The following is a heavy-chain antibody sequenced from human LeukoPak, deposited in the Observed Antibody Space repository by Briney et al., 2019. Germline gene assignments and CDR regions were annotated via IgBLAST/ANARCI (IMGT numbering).Heavy chain of an antibody. CDR1: GFTVSSNY. D-gene: IGHD4-23*01. CDR2: IYSGGST. CDR3: ASTFYGGSPPY. Sequence: GASLRLSCAASGFTVSSNYMSWVRQAPGKGLEWVSVIYSGGSTYIADSVKGRFTISRDNSKNPLYLQMNSLRAEDTAVYYCASTFYGGSPPYWGQGTLVTV. V-gene: IGHV3-66*01. J-gene: IGHJ4*02.